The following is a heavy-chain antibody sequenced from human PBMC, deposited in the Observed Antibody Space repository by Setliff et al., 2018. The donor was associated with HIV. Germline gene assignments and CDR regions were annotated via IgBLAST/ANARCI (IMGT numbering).Heavy chain of an antibody. J-gene: IGHJ6*03. CDR3: ARVGGYYDSSGYNFYFYYMDF. CDR1: GFTFSSHE. CDR2: ISATGNAI. V-gene: IGHV3-48*03. D-gene: IGHD3-22*01. Sequence: GESLTISCVVSGFTFSSHEMNWVRQAPGKGLEWVSYISATGNAIYYADSLKGRFTMSRDNAKNSLYLQMNSLRAEDTAVYYCARVGGYYDSSGYNFYFYYMDFWGKGTTVTVSS.